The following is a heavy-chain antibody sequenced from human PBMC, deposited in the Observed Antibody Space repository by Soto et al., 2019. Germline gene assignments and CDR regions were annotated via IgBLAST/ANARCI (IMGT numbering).Heavy chain of an antibody. Sequence: ASVKVFCKASGYTFTDYYMHWVRQSPGQGLEWMGWIHPNSGVTKFPQKFQGRVIMTRDTSISTVYMELSRLTSDDTAVYYCARAGLTTLELAIIYWGQGTLVTVSS. CDR1: GYTFTDYY. CDR2: IHPNSGVT. J-gene: IGHJ4*02. CDR3: ARAGLTTLELAIIY. D-gene: IGHD1-1*01. V-gene: IGHV1-2*02.